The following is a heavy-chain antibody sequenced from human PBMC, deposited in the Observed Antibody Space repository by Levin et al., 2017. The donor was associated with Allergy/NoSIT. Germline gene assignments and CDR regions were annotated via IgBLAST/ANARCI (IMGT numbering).Heavy chain of an antibody. Sequence: SETLSLTCTVSGGSISGYFWSWLRQPAGKGLEWIWRMYGGGITNYNPSLESRLTISLDTSKNQLSLQLTSGTAADTAVYYCAREAGGSRQHDFWGQGTLVIVSS. CDR1: GGSISGYF. CDR2: MYGGGIT. J-gene: IGHJ4*02. CDR3: AREAGGSRQHDF. D-gene: IGHD2-15*01. V-gene: IGHV4-4*07.